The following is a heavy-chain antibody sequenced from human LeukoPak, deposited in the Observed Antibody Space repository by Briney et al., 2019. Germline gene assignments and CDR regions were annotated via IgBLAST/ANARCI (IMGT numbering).Heavy chain of an antibody. V-gene: IGHV3-21*01. Sequence: GGSLRLSCVASGFTFSSYSMNWVRQAPGKGLEWVSSISSSSSYIYYADSVKGRFTISRDNAKNSLYLQMNSLRAEDTAVYYCARDAWWFRELQYYYYYYMDVWGKGTTVTVSS. CDR1: GFTFSSYS. J-gene: IGHJ6*03. CDR2: ISSSSSYI. CDR3: ARDAWWFRELQYYYYYYMDV. D-gene: IGHD3-10*01.